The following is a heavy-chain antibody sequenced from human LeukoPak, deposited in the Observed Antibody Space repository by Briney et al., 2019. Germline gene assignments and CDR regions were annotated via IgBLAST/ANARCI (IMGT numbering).Heavy chain of an antibody. CDR1: GYTLTELS. CDR3: ARARYSYGHFDY. Sequence: ASVKVSCKVSGYTLTELSMHWVRQAPGKGLEWMGGFDPEDGETIYAQKFQGRVTMTTDTSTSTAYMELRSLRSDDTAVYYCARARYSYGHFDYWGQGTLVTVSS. CDR2: FDPEDGET. J-gene: IGHJ4*02. D-gene: IGHD5-18*01. V-gene: IGHV1-24*01.